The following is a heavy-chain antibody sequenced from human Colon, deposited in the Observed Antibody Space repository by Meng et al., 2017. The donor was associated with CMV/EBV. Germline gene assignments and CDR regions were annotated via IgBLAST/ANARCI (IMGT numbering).Heavy chain of an antibody. J-gene: IGHJ4*02. V-gene: IGHV3-15*01. Sequence: GGSLRLSCEASEFSLTNGWMTWVRQAPGKGLEWVGRITSKSDGAKRGYAEPVGGRFAISRDDSKNTLYLEMNNLKTEDTGVYYCTTMGGYDKDYWGQGTLVTVSS. D-gene: IGHD5-12*01. CDR1: EFSLTNGW. CDR3: TTMGGYDKDY. CDR2: ITSKSDGAKR.